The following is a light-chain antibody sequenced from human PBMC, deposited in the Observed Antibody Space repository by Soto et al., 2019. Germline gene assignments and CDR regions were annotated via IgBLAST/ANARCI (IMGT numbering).Light chain of an antibody. CDR1: QGISKY. CDR2: AAS. CDR3: QTYDTAPAWA. J-gene: IGKJ1*01. V-gene: IGKV1-27*01. Sequence: DIQMTQSPSSLSASVGDRVTIACRASQGISKYLAWFQQKPGKVPKLLIFAASALQSGVPSRFSGSGSGTDFTLTIGSLQPEDVATYYCQTYDTAPAWAFGQGTRVEIK.